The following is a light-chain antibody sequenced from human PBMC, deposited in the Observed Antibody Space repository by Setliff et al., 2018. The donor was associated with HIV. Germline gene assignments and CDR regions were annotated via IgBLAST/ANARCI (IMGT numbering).Light chain of an antibody. CDR1: SSNLGAGYD. J-gene: IGLJ1*01. V-gene: IGLV1-40*01. CDR2: GNT. CDR3: CSSAGSYTYV. Sequence: QSVLTQPPSVSGAPGQRVAISCTGSSSNLGAGYDVQWYQQLPGTAPKIVIFGNTNRPSGVPDRFSGSKSGTSASLAITGLQAEDEADYYCCSSAGSYTYVFGTGTKVTVL.